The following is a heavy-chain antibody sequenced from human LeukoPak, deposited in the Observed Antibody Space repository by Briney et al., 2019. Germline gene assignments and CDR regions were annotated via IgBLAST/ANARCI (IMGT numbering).Heavy chain of an antibody. D-gene: IGHD6-19*01. Sequence: GESLQIPCKGSGYSFTSYWIGWVRQMPGKGLEWLGIINPGDSDTRYSPSFQGQVTISADKSISTANLQWSSLKASDTAMYYCARRIGSGWYDYWGQGTLVTVSS. V-gene: IGHV5-51*01. J-gene: IGHJ4*02. CDR2: INPGDSDT. CDR1: GYSFTSYW. CDR3: ARRIGSGWYDY.